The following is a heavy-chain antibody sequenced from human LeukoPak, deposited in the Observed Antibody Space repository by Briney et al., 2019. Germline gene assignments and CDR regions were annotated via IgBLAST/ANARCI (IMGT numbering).Heavy chain of an antibody. V-gene: IGHV3-74*01. D-gene: IGHD3-22*01. CDR3: ARGRYYYDSSGYYYDPYYFDY. CDR2: INSDGSST. Sequence: GGSLRLSCAASGFTFSSYWMHWVRQAPGKGLVWVSRINSDGSSTSYADSVKGRFTISRDNAKNTLYLQMNSLRAEDTAVYYCARGRYYYDSSGYYYDPYYFDYWGQGTLVTVSS. CDR1: GFTFSSYW. J-gene: IGHJ4*02.